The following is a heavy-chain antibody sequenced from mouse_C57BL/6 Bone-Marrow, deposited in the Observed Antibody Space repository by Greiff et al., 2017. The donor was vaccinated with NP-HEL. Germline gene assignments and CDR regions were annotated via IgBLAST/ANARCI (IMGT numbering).Heavy chain of an antibody. CDR2: INPNNGGT. Sequence: VQLQQSGPELVKPGASVKIPCKASGYTFTDYNMDWVKQSHGKSLEWIGDINPNNGGTIYNQKFKGKATLTVDKSSSTAYMALRSLTSEDTAVYYCARLVYYYGSSNFFDYWGQGTTLTVSS. CDR3: ARLVYYYGSSNFFDY. CDR1: GYTFTDYN. D-gene: IGHD1-1*01. V-gene: IGHV1-18*01. J-gene: IGHJ2*01.